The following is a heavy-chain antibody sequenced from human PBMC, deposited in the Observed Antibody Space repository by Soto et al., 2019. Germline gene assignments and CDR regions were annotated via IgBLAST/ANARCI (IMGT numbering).Heavy chain of an antibody. V-gene: IGHV1-69*01. CDR2: IIPIFGTA. Sequence: QVQLVQSGAEVKKPGSSVKVSCKASGGTFSSYAISWVRQAPGQGLEWMGGIIPIFGTANYAQKFQGRVTITADESTSTAYMELSSLRSEDTAVYYCARDEQVVVDATPRLGAFDIWGQGTMVTVTS. J-gene: IGHJ3*02. D-gene: IGHD2-15*01. CDR3: ARDEQVVVDATPRLGAFDI. CDR1: GGTFSSYA.